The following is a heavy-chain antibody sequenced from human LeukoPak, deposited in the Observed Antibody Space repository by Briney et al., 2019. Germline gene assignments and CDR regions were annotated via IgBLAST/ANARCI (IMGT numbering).Heavy chain of an antibody. J-gene: IGHJ4*02. Sequence: PGGSLRLSCAASGFAFSDYYMSWIRQAPGKGLEWVSYISSSGSTIYYADSVKGRFTISRDNAKNSLYLRMNSLRAEDTAVYYCARDINPGYFDYWGQGTLVTVSS. CDR2: ISSSGSTI. CDR1: GFAFSDYY. D-gene: IGHD3-10*01. V-gene: IGHV3-11*04. CDR3: ARDINPGYFDY.